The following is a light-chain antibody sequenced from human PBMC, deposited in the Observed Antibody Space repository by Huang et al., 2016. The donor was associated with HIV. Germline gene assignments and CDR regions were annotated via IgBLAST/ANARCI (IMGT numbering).Light chain of an antibody. CDR2: KAS. J-gene: IGKJ2*01. V-gene: IGKV1-5*03. Sequence: IQMTQSPSTLSASVGDRVTITCRASQSITTWLAWYQQKPGKAPKLLISKASNLQNGVPSRFRGSGSGTEFTPTISGLQPDDFATYYCQQLNSYSYTFGQGTKVELK. CDR1: QSITTW. CDR3: QQLNSYSYT.